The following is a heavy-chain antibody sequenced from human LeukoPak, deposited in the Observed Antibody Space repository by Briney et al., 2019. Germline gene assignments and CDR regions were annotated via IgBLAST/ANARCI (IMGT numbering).Heavy chain of an antibody. D-gene: IGHD3-22*01. CDR2: IYYSGST. J-gene: IGHJ3*02. CDR3: ARVSGITMIVVVQSDGFGI. Sequence: SETLSLTCTVSGGSISSSSYYWGWIRQPPGKGLEWIGSIYYSGSTYYNPSLKSRVTISVDTSKNQFSLKLSSVIAADTAVYYCARVSGITMIVVVQSDGFGIWGQGTMVSVSS. CDR1: GGSISSSSYY. V-gene: IGHV4-39*07.